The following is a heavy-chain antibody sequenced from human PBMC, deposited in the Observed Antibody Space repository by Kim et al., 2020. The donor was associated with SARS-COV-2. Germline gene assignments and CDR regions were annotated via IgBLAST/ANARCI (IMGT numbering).Heavy chain of an antibody. CDR2: ISDGGVRT. J-gene: IGHJ4*02. CDR3: EASDY. Sequence: GGSLRLSCEASGFTFGRYAMSWARQAPGKGLEWVSTISDGGVRTHYADSVKGRFTNSRDNSKSTLFLHMNSLRAEDTAVYYCEASDYWGQGSLVTVSS. V-gene: IGHV3-23*01. CDR1: GFTFGRYA.